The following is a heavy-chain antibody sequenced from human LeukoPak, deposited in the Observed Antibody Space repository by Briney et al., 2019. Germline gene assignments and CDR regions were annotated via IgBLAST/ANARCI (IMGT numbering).Heavy chain of an antibody. CDR1: GFTFSGSA. J-gene: IGHJ4*02. V-gene: IGHV3-73*01. CDR3: FSSGYYENFDY. Sequence: PGGSLRLSCAASGFTFSGSAMHWVRQASGKGLEWVGRIRSKANSYATAYAASVKGRFTISRDDSKNTAYLQMNSLKTEDTAVYYCFSSGYYENFDYWGQGTLVTVSS. D-gene: IGHD3-22*01. CDR2: IRSKANSYAT.